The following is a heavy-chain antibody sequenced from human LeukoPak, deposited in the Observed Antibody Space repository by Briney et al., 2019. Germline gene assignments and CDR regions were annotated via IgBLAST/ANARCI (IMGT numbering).Heavy chain of an antibody. D-gene: IGHD6-6*01. CDR3: ARQEDSSSSLTLTSYYFVY. V-gene: IGHV4-39*01. CDR1: GGSISSSIYY. CDR2: IYYSGST. Sequence: PSETLSLTCTVSGGSISSSIYYWGWIRQPPGKGLEWIGSIYYSGSTYYNPSLKSRVTISVDTSKNQFSLKLSSVTAADTAVYYCARQEDSSSSLTLTSYYFVYWGQGTLVTVSS. J-gene: IGHJ4*02.